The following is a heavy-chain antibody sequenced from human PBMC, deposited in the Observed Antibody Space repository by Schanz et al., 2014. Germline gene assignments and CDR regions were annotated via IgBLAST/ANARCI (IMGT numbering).Heavy chain of an antibody. CDR2: IGGSDGNT. J-gene: IGHJ5*02. CDR3: ARESVSRTRLFDP. D-gene: IGHD3-3*01. Sequence: QVQLVQSGAEVKKPGSSVKVSCKASGGTFSSFAIFWVRQAPGQGLEWMGWIGGSDGNTNFAQKFQGRVTMTTDTSTSTVYMELSTLTSDDTAVYYCARESVSRTRLFDPWGQGTLVTVSS. V-gene: IGHV1-18*01. CDR1: GGTFSSFA.